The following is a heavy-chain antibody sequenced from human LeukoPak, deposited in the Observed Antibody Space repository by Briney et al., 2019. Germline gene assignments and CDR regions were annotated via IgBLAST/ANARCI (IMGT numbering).Heavy chain of an antibody. J-gene: IGHJ3*02. V-gene: IGHV1-69*05. CDR2: IISIFGTA. D-gene: IGHD3-22*01. Sequence: SVNVSCKASGGTFSSYASSWVRQAPGQGLEWMGGIISIFGTANYAQKFQGRVTITTDESTSTAYMELSSLRSEDTAVYYCASYDSSGDDAFDIWGQGTMVTVSS. CDR1: GGTFSSYA. CDR3: ASYDSSGDDAFDI.